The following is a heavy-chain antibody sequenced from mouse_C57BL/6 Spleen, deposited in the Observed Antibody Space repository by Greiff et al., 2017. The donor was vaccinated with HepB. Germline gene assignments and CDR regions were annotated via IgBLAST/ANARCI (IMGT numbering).Heavy chain of an antibody. CDR1: GYTFTSYW. J-gene: IGHJ2*01. CDR2: INPSSGYT. CDR3: ASGSVLDY. V-gene: IGHV1-7*01. Sequence: QVQLQQSGAELAKPGASVKLSCKASGYTFTSYWMHWVKQRPGQGLEWIGYINPSSGYTKYNQKFKDKATLTADKSSSTAYMQLSSRTYEVSAVYYCASGSVLDYRGQGTTLTVAS.